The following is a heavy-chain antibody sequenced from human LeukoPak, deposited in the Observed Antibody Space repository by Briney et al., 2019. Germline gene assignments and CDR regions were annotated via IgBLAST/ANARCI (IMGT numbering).Heavy chain of an antibody. J-gene: IGHJ3*02. V-gene: IGHV4-39*07. D-gene: IGHD3-10*01. CDR1: GGSISSSSYY. CDR3: ARDMNGSGPDAFDI. CDR2: IYYSGST. Sequence: KSSETLSLTCTVSGGSISSSSYYWSWIRQPPGKGLEWIGSIYYSGSTYYNPSLKSRVTISVDTSKNQFSLKLSSVTAADTAVYYCARDMNGSGPDAFDIWGQGTMVTVSS.